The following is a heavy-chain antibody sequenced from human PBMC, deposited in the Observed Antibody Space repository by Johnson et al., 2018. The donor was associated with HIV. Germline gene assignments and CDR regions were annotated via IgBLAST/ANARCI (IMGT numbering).Heavy chain of an antibody. J-gene: IGHJ3*01. Sequence: VQLVESGGGLVQPGRSLRLSCAASGFTFSFYAMPWVRQAPGKGLEWVADINQDGSEKYYADSVKGRFTISRDNAKNSLSLEMNSLRAEDTAVYYCARVLAEGWCWYDVFDVWGQGTLVIVSS. CDR3: ARVLAEGWCWYDVFDV. CDR1: GFTFSFYA. D-gene: IGHD6-19*01. CDR2: INQDGSEK. V-gene: IGHV3-7*02.